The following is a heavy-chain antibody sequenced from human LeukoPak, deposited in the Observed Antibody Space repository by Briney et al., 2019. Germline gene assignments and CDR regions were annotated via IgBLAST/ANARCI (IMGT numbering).Heavy chain of an antibody. Sequence: GGSLRLSCAASGFTFSSYGIHWVRQAPGKGLEWVAFIRYDGSNKYYADSVKGRFTISRDNSENTLYLQMNSLRAEDTAVYYCAKGSGWEHSNYYYYMDVWGKGTTVTISS. V-gene: IGHV3-30*02. J-gene: IGHJ6*03. CDR2: IRYDGSNK. D-gene: IGHD4-23*01. CDR3: AKGSGWEHSNYYYYMDV. CDR1: GFTFSSYG.